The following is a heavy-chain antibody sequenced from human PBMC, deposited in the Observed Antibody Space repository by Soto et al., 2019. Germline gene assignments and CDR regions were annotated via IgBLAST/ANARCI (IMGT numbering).Heavy chain of an antibody. V-gene: IGHV4-4*02. D-gene: IGHD6-25*01. J-gene: IGHJ4*02. Sequence: SETLSLTCAVSGDSISSDKWWSWVRQPPGKGLEWIGEIHHSGNSNYNPSLKSRVIISVDKSKNQFSLNLSSVTDADTAVYYCARGERQQQRDYWGQGTLVTDS. CDR2: IHHSGNS. CDR3: ARGERQQQRDY. CDR1: GDSISSDKW.